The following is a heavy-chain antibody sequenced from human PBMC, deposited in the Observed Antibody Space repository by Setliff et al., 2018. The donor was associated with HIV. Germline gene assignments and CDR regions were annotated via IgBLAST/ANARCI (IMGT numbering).Heavy chain of an antibody. CDR1: GFTFSNYW. J-gene: IGHJ4*02. D-gene: IGHD6-13*01. CDR3: ARDHGSSSWYGVGDY. CDR2: INSDGSSA. Sequence: PGGSLRLSCAASGFTFSNYWMHWVRQAPGKGLVWVSRINSDGSSASYADSVKGRFTIFRDNAKNTLYLQMNSLRAEDTAVYYCARDHGSSSWYGVGDYWGQGTLVTVSS. V-gene: IGHV3-74*01.